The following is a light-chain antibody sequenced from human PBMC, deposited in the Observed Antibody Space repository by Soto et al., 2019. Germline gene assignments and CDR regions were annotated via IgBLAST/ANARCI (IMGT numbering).Light chain of an antibody. CDR1: QSVDIW. J-gene: IGKJ1*01. CDR3: QQYNSYSWT. Sequence: EIQMTQYPSTLSASVGDRSTITCGASQSVDIWLAWYQQTPGKAPKLLIYDAYNLQSVVSSRFSGSGSGAEFTLTISSLQPDDVATYYCQQYNSYSWTVGQGTQVEIK. V-gene: IGKV1-5*01. CDR2: DAY.